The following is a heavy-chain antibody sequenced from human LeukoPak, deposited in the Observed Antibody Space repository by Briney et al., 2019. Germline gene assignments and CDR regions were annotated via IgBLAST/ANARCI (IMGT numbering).Heavy chain of an antibody. J-gene: IGHJ4*02. Sequence: GGSLRLSCAASGFTFSDYYMTWIRQAPGKGLEWVSYISSSGNSIYYADSVKGRFTISRDNANNSLSLQMNSLRAEDTAVYYCAKDQGSGLGSYSWGYFDYWGQGTLVTVSS. CDR3: AKDQGSGLGSYSWGYFDY. CDR1: GFTFSDYY. V-gene: IGHV3-11*01. CDR2: ISSSGNSI. D-gene: IGHD3-10*01.